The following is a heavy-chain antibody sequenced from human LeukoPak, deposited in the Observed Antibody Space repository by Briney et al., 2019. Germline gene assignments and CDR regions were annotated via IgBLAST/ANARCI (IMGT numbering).Heavy chain of an antibody. V-gene: IGHV4-39*07. J-gene: IGHJ3*02. CDR2: MYDSGST. Sequence: KPSETLSLTCTVSGGSINSSSYYWGWIRQPPGKGLEWIGSMYDSGSTYYNPSLKSRVTISVDTSKNQFSLKLRSVTAADTALYYCARSELSCSGGSCPTRYAFDIWGQGTVVTASS. D-gene: IGHD2-15*01. CDR1: GGSINSSSYY. CDR3: ARSELSCSGGSCPTRYAFDI.